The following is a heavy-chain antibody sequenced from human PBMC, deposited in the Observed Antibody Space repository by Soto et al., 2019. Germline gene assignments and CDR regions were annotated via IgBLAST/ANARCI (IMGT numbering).Heavy chain of an antibody. J-gene: IGHJ6*03. CDR3: ASESDDSWFPSV. Sequence: KVLDWVSLIYSYGSTFYADSVKGRFTISRDTSNNSLYLQMSSLRAEDTAVYYCASESDDSWFPSVWGKG. CDR2: IYSYGST. V-gene: IGHV3-66*01. D-gene: IGHD6-13*01.